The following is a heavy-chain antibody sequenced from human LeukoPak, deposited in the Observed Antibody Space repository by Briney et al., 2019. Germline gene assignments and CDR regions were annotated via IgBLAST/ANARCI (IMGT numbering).Heavy chain of an antibody. Sequence: GGSLRLSCAASGFTFSADSMSWVRQAPGKGLEWVSSIISSSYMYYADSVKGRFTISRDKSKNTLYLQMNSLRAEDTAVYYCARDRDTAMGLWGQGTLVTVSS. CDR3: ARDRDTAMGL. D-gene: IGHD5-18*01. CDR2: IISSSYM. J-gene: IGHJ4*02. V-gene: IGHV3-21*01. CDR1: GFTFSADS.